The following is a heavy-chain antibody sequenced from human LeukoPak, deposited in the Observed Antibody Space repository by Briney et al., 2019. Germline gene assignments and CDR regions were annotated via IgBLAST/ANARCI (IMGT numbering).Heavy chain of an antibody. CDR2: IYYRVTS. J-gene: IGHJ6*03. Sequence: SETLSLTCPVSGASISTYYWSWIRQPPGKGLEWIGYIYYRVTSDYNPSLKSRVTMSVDMSTRQISLKLSSVTAADTAVYYCARETSQKGAHYMDVWGKGTTVTISS. CDR3: ARETSQKGAHYMDV. V-gene: IGHV4-59*01. CDR1: GASISTYY. D-gene: IGHD3-16*01.